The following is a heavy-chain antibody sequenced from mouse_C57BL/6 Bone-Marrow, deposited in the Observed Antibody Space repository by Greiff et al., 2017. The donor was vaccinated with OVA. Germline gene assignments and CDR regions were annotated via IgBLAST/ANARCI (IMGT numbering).Heavy chain of an antibody. J-gene: IGHJ1*03. CDR2: SRNKANDYTT. Sequence: EVKVVESGGGLVQSGRSLRLSCATSGFTFSDFYMEWVRQAPGKGLEWIAASRNKANDYTTEYSASVKGRFIVSRDTSQSILYLQMNALRAEDTASYYCARDDYYWYFDVWGTGTTVTVSS. V-gene: IGHV7-1*01. CDR1: GFTFSDFY. CDR3: ARDDYYWYFDV.